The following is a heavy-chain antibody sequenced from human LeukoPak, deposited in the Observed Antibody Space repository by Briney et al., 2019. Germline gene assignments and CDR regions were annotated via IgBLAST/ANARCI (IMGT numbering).Heavy chain of an antibody. CDR2: IRSKAYGGTT. D-gene: IGHD2-2*01. CDR1: GFTFGDYA. CDR3: TRAFCTSTSCYGVY. Sequence: GSLRLSCTASGFTFGDYAMSWVRQAPGKGLEWVGFIRSKAYGGTTEYAASVKGRFTISRDDSKSIAYLQMNSLRPEDTAVFYCTRAFCTSTSCYGVYWGQGTLVTVSS. J-gene: IGHJ4*02. V-gene: IGHV3-49*04.